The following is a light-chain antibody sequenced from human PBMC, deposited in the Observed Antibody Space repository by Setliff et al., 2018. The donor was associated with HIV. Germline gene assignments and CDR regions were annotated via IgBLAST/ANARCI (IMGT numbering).Light chain of an antibody. CDR2: EGS. CDR1: SSDVGSYNL. CDR3: CSYAGSSTTYV. Sequence: ALTQPASVSGSPGQSITISCTGTSSDVGSYNLVSWYQQHPGKAPKLMIYEGSKRPSGVSNRFSGSKSGNTASLTISGLQAEDEADYYCCSYAGSSTTYVFGTWTKVTVL. J-gene: IGLJ1*01. V-gene: IGLV2-23*01.